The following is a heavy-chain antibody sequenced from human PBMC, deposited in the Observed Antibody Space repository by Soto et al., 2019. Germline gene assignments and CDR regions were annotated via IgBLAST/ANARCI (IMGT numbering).Heavy chain of an antibody. CDR1: GGSISSSSYY. Sequence: PSETLSLTCTVSGGSISSSSYYWGWIRQPPGKGLEWIGSIYYSGSTYYNPSLKSRVTISVDTSKNQFSLKLSSVTAADTAVYYCATDGPRDFDYYYYGMDCWGQGTTVTVFS. J-gene: IGHJ6*02. V-gene: IGHV4-39*01. D-gene: IGHD3-3*01. CDR2: IYYSGST. CDR3: ATDGPRDFDYYYYGMDC.